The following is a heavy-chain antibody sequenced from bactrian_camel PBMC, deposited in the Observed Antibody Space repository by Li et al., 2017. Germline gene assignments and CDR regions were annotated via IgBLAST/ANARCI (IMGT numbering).Heavy chain of an antibody. D-gene: IGHD5*01. V-gene: IGHV3S1*01. J-gene: IGHJ4*01. CDR1: GFTFNPYY. CDR3: AKDHPPTGA. Sequence: HVQLVESGGGLVQPGGSLRLSCAASGFTFNPYYINWVRQGPGHERESVAHIVTGTGGFGTYYASSVEGRFTISQDEAKNTVYLQMDSLKPEDTATYYCAKDHPPTGARGQGTQVTVS. CDR2: IVTGTGGFGT.